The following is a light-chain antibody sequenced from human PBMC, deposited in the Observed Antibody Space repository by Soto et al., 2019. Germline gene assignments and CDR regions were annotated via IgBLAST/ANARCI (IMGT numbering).Light chain of an antibody. J-gene: IGKJ2*01. V-gene: IGKV3D-20*01. CDR1: QTVSSVY. Sequence: EIVLTQSPGTLSLSPGERAILSCGASQTVSSVYLAWYQQKPGLAPRLLIYDAYSRATGIPDRFSGSGSGTDFTLTISRLEPEDFAVYYCQHYDSPPYTFGQETKLEIK. CDR3: QHYDSPPYT. CDR2: DAY.